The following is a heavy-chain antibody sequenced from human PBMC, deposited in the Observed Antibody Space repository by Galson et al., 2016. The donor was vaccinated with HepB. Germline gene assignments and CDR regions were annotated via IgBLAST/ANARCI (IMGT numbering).Heavy chain of an antibody. CDR3: AREGKGGRVDYYYYYYMDV. Sequence: SLRLSCAGSGFSFSTYAMSWVRQAPGKGLEWVSGIRGSGGGIDYADSVKGRFTISRDNSKNTLYLQMSSLRAEDTAVYYCAREGKGGRVDYYYYYYMDVWGKGTTVTVSS. CDR2: IRGSGGGI. J-gene: IGHJ6*03. CDR1: GFSFSTYA. V-gene: IGHV3-23*01. D-gene: IGHD2-15*01.